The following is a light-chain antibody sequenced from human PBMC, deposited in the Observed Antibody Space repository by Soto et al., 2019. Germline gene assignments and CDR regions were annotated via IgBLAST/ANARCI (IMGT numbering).Light chain of an antibody. CDR1: QSLLHSNGYNY. Sequence: DIVMTQSPLSLPVTPGEPASISCRSSQSLLHSNGYNYLDWYLQKPGQSPQLLIYLGSNRASGVPDRFSGSGSGTEFTLTISSLQPDDFSSYYCQQYYTYSTFGQGTKVDIK. CDR3: QQYYTYST. V-gene: IGKV2-28*01. J-gene: IGKJ1*01. CDR2: LGS.